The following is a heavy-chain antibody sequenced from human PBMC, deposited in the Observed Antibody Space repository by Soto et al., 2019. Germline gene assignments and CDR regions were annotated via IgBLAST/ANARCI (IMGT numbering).Heavy chain of an antibody. CDR1: GFTFSSYS. V-gene: IGHV3-21*01. D-gene: IGHD6-13*01. CDR3: ARDRSAAAGPHDAFDI. J-gene: IGHJ3*02. Sequence: GGSLRLSCAASGFTFSSYSMNWVRQAPGKGLEWVSSISSSSSYIYYADSVKGRFTISRDNAKNSLYLQMNSLRAEDTAVYYCARDRSAAAGPHDAFDIWGQGTMVTVSS. CDR2: ISSSSSYI.